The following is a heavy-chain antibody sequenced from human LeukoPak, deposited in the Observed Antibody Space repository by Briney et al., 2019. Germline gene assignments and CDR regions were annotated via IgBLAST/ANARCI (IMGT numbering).Heavy chain of an antibody. CDR1: GFTFSSYS. V-gene: IGHV3-21*01. D-gene: IGHD1-26*01. Sequence: NPGGSLRLSCAASGFTFSSYSMNWVRQAPGKGLEWVSSISSSSSYIYYADSVKGRFTISRDNAKNSLYLQMISLRAEDTAVYYCARGASGRYDYWGQGNLVTVSS. CDR3: ARGASGRYDY. CDR2: ISSSSSYI. J-gene: IGHJ4*02.